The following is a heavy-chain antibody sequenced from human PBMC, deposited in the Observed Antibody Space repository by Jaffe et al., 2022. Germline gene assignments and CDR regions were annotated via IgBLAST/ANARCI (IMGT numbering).Heavy chain of an antibody. J-gene: IGHJ5*02. V-gene: IGHV1-3*01. CDR3: ARAVDTAMAITPRARDKNWFDP. D-gene: IGHD5-18*01. CDR2: INAGNGNT. CDR1: GYTFTSYA. Sequence: QVQLVQSGAEVKKPGASVKVSCKASGYTFTSYAMHWVRQAPGQRLEWMGWINAGNGNTKYSQKFQGRVTITRDTSASTAYMELSSLRSEDTAVYYCARAVDTAMAITPRARDKNWFDPWGQGTLVTVSS.